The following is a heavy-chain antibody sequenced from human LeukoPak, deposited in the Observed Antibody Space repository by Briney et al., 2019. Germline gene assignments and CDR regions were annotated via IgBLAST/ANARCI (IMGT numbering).Heavy chain of an antibody. Sequence: GRSLRLSCAASGFTFRSYAMHWVRQAPGKGLEWVAVISYDGSNKYYADSVKGRFTISRDNSKNTLYLQMNSLRAEDTAVYYCARDSGGCSSTSCYRGDWFDPWGQGTLVTVSS. J-gene: IGHJ5*02. CDR1: GFTFRSYA. V-gene: IGHV3-30*04. CDR2: ISYDGSNK. CDR3: ARDSGGCSSTSCYRGDWFDP. D-gene: IGHD2-2*02.